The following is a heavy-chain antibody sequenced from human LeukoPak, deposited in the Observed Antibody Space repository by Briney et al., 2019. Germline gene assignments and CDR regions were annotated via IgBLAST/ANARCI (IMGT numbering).Heavy chain of an antibody. J-gene: IGHJ4*02. CDR3: ARSNLGSYDQSGYYHY. CDR2: IYISGNT. Sequence: SETLSLTCTVSGGXLSGYYCNWIRQPAGKGLEWIGRIYISGNTWYKPSLQSRVTMSVDTSKNQFSLKMSSLTAADTAVYYCARSNLGSYDQSGYYHYWGQGTRVTVSS. CDR1: GGXLSGYY. V-gene: IGHV4-4*07. D-gene: IGHD3-22*01.